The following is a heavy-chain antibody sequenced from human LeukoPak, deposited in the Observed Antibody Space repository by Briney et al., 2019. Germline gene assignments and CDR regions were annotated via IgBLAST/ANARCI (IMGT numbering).Heavy chain of an antibody. CDR1: GFTFSSYA. V-gene: IGHV3-23*01. Sequence: PGGSLRLSCAAAGFTFSSYAMTWVRQAPGKGLEWVSAVIGSGGRTYYADSVKGRFTISRDNSKNTLYLQMNSLRAEDTAVYYCAKGLVDYFDYWGQGTLVTVSS. CDR3: AKGLVDYFDY. D-gene: IGHD2-8*02. J-gene: IGHJ4*02. CDR2: VIGSGGRT.